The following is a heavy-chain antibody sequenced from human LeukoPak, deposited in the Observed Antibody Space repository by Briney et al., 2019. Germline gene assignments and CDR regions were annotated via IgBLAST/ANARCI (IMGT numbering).Heavy chain of an antibody. CDR3: ARGPKVLFWAAAGTGRYDY. J-gene: IGHJ4*02. Sequence: ASVKVSCKASGYTFTGYYMHWVRQAPGQGLEWMGWINPNSGGTNYAQKFQGRVTMTRDTSISTAYMELSRLRSDDTAVYYCARGPKVLFWAAAGTGRYDYWGQGTLVTVSS. D-gene: IGHD6-13*01. CDR2: INPNSGGT. CDR1: GYTFTGYY. V-gene: IGHV1-2*02.